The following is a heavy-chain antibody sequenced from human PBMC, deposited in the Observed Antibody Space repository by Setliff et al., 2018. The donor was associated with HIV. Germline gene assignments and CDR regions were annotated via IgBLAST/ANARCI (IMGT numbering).Heavy chain of an antibody. CDR1: GGSFSGYY. Sequence: SETLSLTCAVYGGSFSGYYWIWIRQPPGKGLEWIGEINHSGNTNYNPSLKSRVTISIDTSKNQFSLNLSSVTAADTAVYYCARGPTERYYESRGYYYFDNWGQGTQVTVSS. V-gene: IGHV4-34*01. J-gene: IGHJ4*02. D-gene: IGHD3-22*01. CDR2: INHSGNT. CDR3: ARGPTERYYESRGYYYFDN.